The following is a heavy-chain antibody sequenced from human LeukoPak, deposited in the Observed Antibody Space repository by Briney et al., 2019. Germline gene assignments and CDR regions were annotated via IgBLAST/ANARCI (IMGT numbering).Heavy chain of an antibody. D-gene: IGHD3-22*01. CDR2: ISVRSNYR. Sequence: GGSLRLSCAASGYTFSDFSASWVRQAPGKGLEWVSSISVRSNYRYYADSVRGRFTISRDDARDSLFLQMNSLRAEDTAVYFCVRLRRNNDRSGYYYYYDYWGQGTLVTVSS. CDR3: VRLRRNNDRSGYYYYYDY. J-gene: IGHJ4*02. CDR1: GYTFSDFS. V-gene: IGHV3-21*01.